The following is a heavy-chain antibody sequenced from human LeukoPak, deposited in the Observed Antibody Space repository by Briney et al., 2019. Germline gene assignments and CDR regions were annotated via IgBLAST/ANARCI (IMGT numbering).Heavy chain of an antibody. D-gene: IGHD1-7*01. CDR1: GYTFTSYG. Sequence: GASVKVSCKASGYTFTSYGISWVRQAPGQGLEWMGWISAYNGNTNYAQKLQGRVTMTTDTPTSTAYMELRSLRSGDTAVYYCARQLELRYYFDYWGQGTLVTVSS. V-gene: IGHV1-18*01. J-gene: IGHJ4*02. CDR2: ISAYNGNT. CDR3: ARQLELRYYFDY.